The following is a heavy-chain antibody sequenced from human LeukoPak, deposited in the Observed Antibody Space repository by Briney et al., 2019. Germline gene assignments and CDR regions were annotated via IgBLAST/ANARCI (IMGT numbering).Heavy chain of an antibody. V-gene: IGHV3-15*01. CDR3: TRTWPGNTCFNF. J-gene: IGHJ4*02. CDR2: IKSISYGGTI. D-gene: IGHD1-7*01. Sequence: GGSLRLPCATSGFNFNDAWMNWVRQAPGKGLEWLGRIKSISYGGTIDYAAPVKGRFTISRDDSKNTLYLQMDSLETEDTAIYYCTRTWPGNTCFNFWGQGTLVTVSS. CDR1: GFNFNDAW.